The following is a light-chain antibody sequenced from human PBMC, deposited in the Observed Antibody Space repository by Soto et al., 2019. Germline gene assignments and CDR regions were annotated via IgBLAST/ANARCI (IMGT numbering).Light chain of an antibody. CDR3: SSYTSSSTPCV. CDR2: DVS. J-gene: IGLJ1*01. V-gene: IGLV2-14*01. CDR1: TSAVGGYNY. Sequence: LTLPASGSGTPGKSITISSPGTTSAVGGYNYVSWYQQHPGKAPKLMIYDVSNRPSGVSNRFSGSKSGNTASLTISGLQAEDEADYYCSSYTSSSTPCVFGTGTKVTVL.